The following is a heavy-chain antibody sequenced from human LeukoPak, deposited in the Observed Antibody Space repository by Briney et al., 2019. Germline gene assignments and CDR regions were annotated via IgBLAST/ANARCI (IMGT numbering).Heavy chain of an antibody. V-gene: IGHV3-30*02. J-gene: IGHJ4*02. CDR3: AKDRAATGVFDY. CDR1: GFTFSSYG. Sequence: GGSLRLSCGASGFTFSSYGMHWVRQAPGKGLEWVAYIRFDGSGKYYADSVRGRFTISRDNSKTTLYLQMNSLRAEDTALYYCAKDRAATGVFDYWGQGTLVTVSS. D-gene: IGHD6-13*01. CDR2: IRFDGSGK.